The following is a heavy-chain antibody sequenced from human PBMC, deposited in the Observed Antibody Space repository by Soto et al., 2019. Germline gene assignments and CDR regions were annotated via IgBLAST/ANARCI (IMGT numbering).Heavy chain of an antibody. Sequence: PGGSLRLSCAASGFTFSSYAMSWVRQAPGKGLEWVSAISGSGGSTYYADSVKGRFTISRDNSKNTLYLQMNSLRAEDTAVYYCARGGMYSSSWYVSVSYYYGMDVWGQGTTVTVSS. CDR3: ARGGMYSSSWYVSVSYYYGMDV. CDR2: ISGSGGST. V-gene: IGHV3-23*01. CDR1: GFTFSSYA. J-gene: IGHJ6*02. D-gene: IGHD6-13*01.